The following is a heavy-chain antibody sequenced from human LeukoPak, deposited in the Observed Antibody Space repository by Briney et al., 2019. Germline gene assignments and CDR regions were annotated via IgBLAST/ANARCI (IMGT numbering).Heavy chain of an antibody. J-gene: IGHJ6*02. CDR1: GGSVRSFY. Sequence: SETLSLTCTVSGGSVRSFYWSWIRQPAGKGLEWIGRIYTGGITNYNPSLRSRVAMSIDTSRNQFSLKLSSVTAADTAVYYCARVPTNYGLDVWGQGTTVSVSS. V-gene: IGHV4-4*07. CDR2: IYTGGIT. CDR3: ARVPTNYGLDV.